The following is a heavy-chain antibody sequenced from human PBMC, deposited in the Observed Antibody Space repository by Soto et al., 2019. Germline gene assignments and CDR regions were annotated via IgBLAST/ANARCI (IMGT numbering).Heavy chain of an antibody. V-gene: IGHV3-15*07. CDR3: TTLNYDIFSCYYMTYYYYVMYV. D-gene: IGHD3-9*01. CDR1: GFTFSNAW. CDR2: IKSKTDGGTT. J-gene: IGHJ6*02. Sequence: GGSLRLSCAASGFTFSNAWMNWVRQAPGKGLEWVGRIKSKTDGGTTDYAAPVKGRFTISRDDSKNTLYLQMNSLKTEDTAVYYCTTLNYDIFSCYYMTYYYYVMYVCGQGSTVTVSS.